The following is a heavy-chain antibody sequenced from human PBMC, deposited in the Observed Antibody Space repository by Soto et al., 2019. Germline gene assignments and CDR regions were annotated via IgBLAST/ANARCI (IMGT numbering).Heavy chain of an antibody. Sequence: SETLSLTCTVSGGSISSRSYYWGWIRQPPGKGLEWIGSIYYSGSTYYNPSLRSRVTISVETSENQLSLKLSSVTAADTAVYYCARHRSDNRRRDGFDIWGQGTMVTVSS. CDR3: ARHRSDNRRRDGFDI. CDR1: GGSISSRSYY. V-gene: IGHV4-39*01. D-gene: IGHD2-15*01. J-gene: IGHJ3*02. CDR2: IYYSGST.